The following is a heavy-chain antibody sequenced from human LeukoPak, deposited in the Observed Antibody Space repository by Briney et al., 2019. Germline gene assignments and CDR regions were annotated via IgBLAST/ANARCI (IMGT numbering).Heavy chain of an antibody. V-gene: IGHV3-73*01. CDR3: AKAPEFLGSSSWYAGY. D-gene: IGHD6-13*01. CDR1: GFTFSGSA. CDR2: IRAKADDYAT. Sequence: GGSLKLSCAASGFTFSGSAMHWVRQASGIGLEWVGRIRAKADDYATTYAASVKGRFTISRDDSKNTAYLQMNSLRAEDTAVYYCAKAPEFLGSSSWYAGYWGQGTLVTVSS. J-gene: IGHJ4*02.